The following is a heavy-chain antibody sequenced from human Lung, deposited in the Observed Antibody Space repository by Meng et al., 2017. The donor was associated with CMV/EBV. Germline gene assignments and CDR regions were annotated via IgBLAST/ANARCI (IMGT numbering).Heavy chain of an antibody. Sequence: SCAASGFTFSSYSMNWVRQAPGKGLEWVSSISSSSSYIYYADSVKGRFTISRDNAKNSLYLQMNSLRAEDTAVYYCARAPRDSSGYYYPDYWGQGXLVTVSS. CDR1: GFTFSSYS. CDR2: ISSSSSYI. V-gene: IGHV3-21*01. J-gene: IGHJ4*02. D-gene: IGHD3-22*01. CDR3: ARAPRDSSGYYYPDY.